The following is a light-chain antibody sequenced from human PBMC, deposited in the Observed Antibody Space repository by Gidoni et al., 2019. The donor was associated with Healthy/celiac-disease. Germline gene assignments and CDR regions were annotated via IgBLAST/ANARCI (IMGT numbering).Light chain of an antibody. CDR1: QSVSSY. CDR3: QQRSNWPPFT. CDR2: DAS. Sequence: EIVLTQSPATLSLSAGERTTLYCRASQSVSSYLPWYQQKPDQAPRLLIYDASTRATGIPARLSGSGSGTDFTLTISSLEPADFAAYYCQQRSNWPPFTFGGGTKVEIK. V-gene: IGKV3-11*01. J-gene: IGKJ4*02.